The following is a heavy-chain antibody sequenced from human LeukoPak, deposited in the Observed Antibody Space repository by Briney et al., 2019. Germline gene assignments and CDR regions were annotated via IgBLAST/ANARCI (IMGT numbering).Heavy chain of an antibody. CDR3: AKRGVVIRGILVIGYHQEAYHYDF. CDR1: GMSLTNYG. J-gene: IGHJ4*02. D-gene: IGHD3-10*01. CDR2: ISERGGSI. Sequence: GGSLRLSCVVSGMSLTNYGMTWVRQAPGKGLEWVSYISERGGSITYADSVKGRFTISRDTSLNTLYLQMNNLRAEDMAVYFCAKRGVVIRGILVIGYHQEAYHYDFWGQGVLVTVSS. V-gene: IGHV3-23*01.